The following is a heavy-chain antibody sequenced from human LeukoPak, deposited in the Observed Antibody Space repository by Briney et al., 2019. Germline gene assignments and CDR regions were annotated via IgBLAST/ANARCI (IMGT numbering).Heavy chain of an antibody. D-gene: IGHD2-21*01. Sequence: GGSLRLSRTTSGFTFSDFPIHWVRQAPGKGLEWVAVIGPDGNNKYYAEFVKGRFTISRDNSKKTLNLQMISLRPEDTAVYYCARGFEKIPGYYYYLDVWGTGTTVTVSS. CDR3: ARGFEKIPGYYYYLDV. J-gene: IGHJ6*03. CDR1: GFTFSDFP. V-gene: IGHV3-30*04. CDR2: IGPDGNNK.